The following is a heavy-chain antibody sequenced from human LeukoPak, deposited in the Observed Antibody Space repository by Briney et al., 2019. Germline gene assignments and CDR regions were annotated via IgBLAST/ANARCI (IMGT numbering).Heavy chain of an antibody. CDR2: IYSGGST. J-gene: IGHJ4*02. CDR1: GFTVSSNY. Sequence: GGSLRLSCAASGFTVSSNYMSWVRQAPGKGLEWVSVIYSGGSTYYADSVKGRFTISRDSSKNTLYLQMNSLRAEDTAVYYCARDGDFSYYFDYWGQGTLVTVSS. V-gene: IGHV3-66*01. CDR3: ARDGDFSYYFDY. D-gene: IGHD3-3*01.